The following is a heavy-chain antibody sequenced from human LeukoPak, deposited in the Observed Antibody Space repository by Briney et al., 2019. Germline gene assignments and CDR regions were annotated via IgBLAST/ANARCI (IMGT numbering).Heavy chain of an antibody. Sequence: GGSLRLSCAASGFTFSTYAMSWVRQAPGKGLEWVSGISDSGGTTYYADSVKGRFIISRDNSKDTLYLQMNSLRAEDTAVYYCAKHSYRVDSFTDYWGQGTLVTVSS. CDR2: ISDSGGTT. J-gene: IGHJ4*02. CDR3: AKHSYRVDSFTDY. CDR1: GFTFSTYA. D-gene: IGHD5-12*01. V-gene: IGHV3-23*01.